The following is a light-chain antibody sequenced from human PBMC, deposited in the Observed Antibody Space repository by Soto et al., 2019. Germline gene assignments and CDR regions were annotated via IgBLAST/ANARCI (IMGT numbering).Light chain of an antibody. V-gene: IGKV3-15*01. CDR3: QQYDNWPWT. J-gene: IGKJ1*01. Sequence: IVMRQSPATLSMSPGEGATLSFRASQSVSRNFAWFQHKPGRAPRLLIYGASTRANGVPARFGGSGSGTEFTLTISSLLSEDFAVYYCQQYDNWPWTFGQGTKVDIK. CDR2: GAS. CDR1: QSVSRN.